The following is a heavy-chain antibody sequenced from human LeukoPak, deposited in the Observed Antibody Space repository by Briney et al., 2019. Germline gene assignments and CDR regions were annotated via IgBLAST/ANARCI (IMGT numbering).Heavy chain of an antibody. CDR3: ARGYSGSSQPFEY. D-gene: IGHD6-6*01. V-gene: IGHV3-66*01. J-gene: IGHJ4*02. Sequence: QTGGSLRLSCAASGFTVSSNFMSWVRQAPGKGLEWVSVIHTGGSTNYAGSVKDRFTISRDNSKNTLYLQINSLRAEDTAVYYCARGYSGSSQPFEYWGQGTPVTVSS. CDR2: IHTGGST. CDR1: GFTVSSNF.